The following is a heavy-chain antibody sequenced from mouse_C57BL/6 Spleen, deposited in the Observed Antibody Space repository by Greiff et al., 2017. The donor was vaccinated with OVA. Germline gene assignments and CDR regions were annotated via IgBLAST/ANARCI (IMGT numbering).Heavy chain of an antibody. Sequence: QVQLQQSGAELVKPGASVKISCKASGYAFSSYWMNWVKQRPGKGLEWIGQIYPGDGDTNYNGKFKGKATLTADKSSSTAYMQLSSLTSEDSAVYFCARGANWDSWFAYWGQGTLVTVSA. D-gene: IGHD4-1*01. CDR2: IYPGDGDT. V-gene: IGHV1-80*01. J-gene: IGHJ3*01. CDR1: GYAFSSYW. CDR3: ARGANWDSWFAY.